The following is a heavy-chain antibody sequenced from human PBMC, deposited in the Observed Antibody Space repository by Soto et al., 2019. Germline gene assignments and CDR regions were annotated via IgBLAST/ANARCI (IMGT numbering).Heavy chain of an antibody. CDR2: IFYSGNT. V-gene: IGHV4-30-4*01. CDR1: GGSISSGDYY. J-gene: IGHJ5*02. CDR3: ARDRGSSWMYKWFDP. D-gene: IGHD6-13*01. Sequence: KPSETLSLTCTVSGGSISSGDYYWSWIRQPPGKGLEWIGYIFYSGNTYYNPSLKSRVSISVDTSKNQFSLKLSSVTAADTAVYYCARDRGSSWMYKWFDPWGQGTLVTVSS.